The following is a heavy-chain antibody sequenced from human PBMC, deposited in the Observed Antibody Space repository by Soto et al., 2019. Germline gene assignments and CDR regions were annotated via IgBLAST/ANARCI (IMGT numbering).Heavy chain of an antibody. V-gene: IGHV2-5*02. CDR2: VYLDGDE. CDR3: APFNGSLRSPIEACDV. CDR1: GFSLSSREMA. D-gene: IGHD3-10*01. J-gene: IGHJ3*01. Sequence: QITLKESGPTLVKPTQTLTLTCTFSGFSLSSREMAVGWIRQPPGKALEWLALVYLDGDEPYSPSLNNRLTINKDTSKNQVVLMITNMDPVDTSTYYCAPFNGSLRSPIEACDVWGQGTTVTVSS.